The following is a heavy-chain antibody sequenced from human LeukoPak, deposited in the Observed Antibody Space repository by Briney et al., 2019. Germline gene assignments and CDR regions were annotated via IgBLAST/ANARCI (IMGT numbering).Heavy chain of an antibody. V-gene: IGHV3-13*01. CDR1: GFTFSSYD. Sequence: GGSLRLSCAASGFTFSSYDMHWVRQATGKGLEWVSAIGTAGDTYYPGSVKGRFTISRENAKNSLYLQMNSLRVGDTAVYYCARGYYYYGLDVWGQGTTVTVSS. CDR2: IGTAGDT. CDR3: ARGYYYYGLDV. J-gene: IGHJ6*02.